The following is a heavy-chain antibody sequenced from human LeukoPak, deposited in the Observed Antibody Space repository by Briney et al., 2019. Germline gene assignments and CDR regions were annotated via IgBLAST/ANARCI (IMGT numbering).Heavy chain of an antibody. CDR1: GFTFSDYY. Sequence: GGSLRLSCAASGFTFSDYYMSWIRQAPGKGLEWVSYISSSGSTIYYADSVKGRFTISRDNSKNTLYLQMNSLRAEDTAVYYCAKDPDCSSTSCSNWFDPWGQGTLVTVSS. D-gene: IGHD2-2*01. J-gene: IGHJ5*02. CDR2: ISSSGSTI. V-gene: IGHV3-11*01. CDR3: AKDPDCSSTSCSNWFDP.